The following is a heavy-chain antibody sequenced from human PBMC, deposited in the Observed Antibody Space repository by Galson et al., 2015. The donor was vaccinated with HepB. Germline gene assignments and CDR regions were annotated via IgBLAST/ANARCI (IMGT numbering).Heavy chain of an antibody. Sequence: SLRLSCAASGFPFSNYAMRWVRQAPGKGLEWVSAISGSGCNTYHADSVKGRFTISRDNVKNSMYLQMNSLRAEDTAVYYCARVADSDYGDHAHFDSWGLGTLVTVSS. CDR2: ISGSGCNT. CDR3: ARVADSDYGDHAHFDS. CDR1: GFPFSNYA. D-gene: IGHD4-17*01. V-gene: IGHV3-23*01. J-gene: IGHJ4*02.